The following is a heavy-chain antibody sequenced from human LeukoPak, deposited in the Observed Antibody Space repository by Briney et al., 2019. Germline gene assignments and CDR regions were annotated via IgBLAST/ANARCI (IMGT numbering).Heavy chain of an antibody. CDR3: AREVYCSGGSCYFDY. CDR1: GFTVSSNY. CDR2: IYHSGST. J-gene: IGHJ4*02. V-gene: IGHV4-4*02. D-gene: IGHD2-15*01. Sequence: GSLRLSCAASGFTVSSNYMSWVRQPPGKGLEWIGEIYHSGSTNYNPSLKSRVTISVDKSKNQFSLKLSSVTAADTAVYYCAREVYCSGGSCYFDYWGQGTLVTVSS.